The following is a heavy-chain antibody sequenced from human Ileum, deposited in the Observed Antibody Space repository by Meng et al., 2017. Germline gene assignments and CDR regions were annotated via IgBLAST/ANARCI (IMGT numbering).Heavy chain of an antibody. CDR2: TRNKAHSYTT. CDR3: ARDLSGIGSQDGY. V-gene: IGHV3-72*01. Sequence: GGSLRLSCAASGFTISDHFMDWVRQAPGKGLEWVGRTRNKAHSYTTEYAASVKGRFTISRDDAKNSLDLQMNSLKTEDTAVYYCARDLSGIGSQDGYWGQGTLVTVSS. J-gene: IGHJ4*02. D-gene: IGHD3-22*01. CDR1: GFTISDHF.